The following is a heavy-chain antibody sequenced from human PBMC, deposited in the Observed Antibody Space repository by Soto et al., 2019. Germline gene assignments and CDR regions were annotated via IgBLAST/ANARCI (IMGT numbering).Heavy chain of an antibody. J-gene: IGHJ4*02. CDR1: GFTFSHYG. CDR3: AKEMIASTLADFFDY. V-gene: IGHV3-23*01. D-gene: IGHD2-21*01. Sequence: EVQLLESGGGLIQPGGCLRLSCEASGFTFSHYGMTWVRLAPGKGLEWVSTISGSGGRTFYADPVKGRFTISRDNSKNTLYLQMNSLRAEDTAVYYCAKEMIASTLADFFDYWGQGTTVTVSS. CDR2: ISGSGGRT.